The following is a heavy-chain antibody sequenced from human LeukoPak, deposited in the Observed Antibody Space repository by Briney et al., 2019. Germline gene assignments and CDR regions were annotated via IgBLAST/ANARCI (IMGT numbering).Heavy chain of an antibody. CDR3: ARDLSGYDFVY. CDR1: GFTFSSYS. Sequence: GGSLRLSCAASGFTFSSYSMNWVRQAPGKGLEWVSSISSSSSYIYYADSARGRFTISRDNAKNSLYLQMNSLRAEDTAVYYCARDLSGYDFVYWGQGTLVTVSS. V-gene: IGHV3-21*01. D-gene: IGHD5-12*01. CDR2: ISSSSSYI. J-gene: IGHJ4*02.